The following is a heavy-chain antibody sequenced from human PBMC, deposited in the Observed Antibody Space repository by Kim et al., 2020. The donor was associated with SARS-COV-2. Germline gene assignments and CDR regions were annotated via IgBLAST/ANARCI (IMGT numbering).Heavy chain of an antibody. CDR1: GYTFTDYH. CDR2: LSANSGGA. Sequence: ASVKVSCKASGYTFTDYHIHWVRQAPGQGLEWMGRLSANSGGANYAQRFQGRVTMTRDTSISTVYLEMTRLRSDDTAVYYCARGSLLGFDYRGQATLVTV. D-gene: IGHD2-15*01. V-gene: IGHV1-2*06. CDR3: ARGSLLGFDY. J-gene: IGHJ4*02.